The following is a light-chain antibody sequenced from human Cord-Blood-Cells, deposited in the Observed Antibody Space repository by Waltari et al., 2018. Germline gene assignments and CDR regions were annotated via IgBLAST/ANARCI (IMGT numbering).Light chain of an antibody. CDR1: SSNIGSNT. CDR2: SNN. V-gene: IGLV1-44*01. Sequence: QSVLTQPPSASGTPGQRVTISCSGSSSNIGSNTVNCYQQLPGTAPKLLIYSNNQRPSGVPDRFSGSKSGTSASLAISGLKSEDEADYYCAAWDDSLNGPVFGGGTKLTVL. J-gene: IGLJ3*02. CDR3: AAWDDSLNGPV.